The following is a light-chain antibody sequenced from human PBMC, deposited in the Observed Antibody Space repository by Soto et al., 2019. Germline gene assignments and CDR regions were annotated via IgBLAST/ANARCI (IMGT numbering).Light chain of an antibody. J-gene: IGLJ1*01. Sequence: QSVLTQPPSVSGAPGQRVTISCTGSSSNIGAGYDVHWYQQFPRTAPKLLIYGNSNRPSGVPDRFSGSKSGTSASLAITGLQAEDEADYYCQSYDSSLSGYVFGTGTKVNVL. CDR2: GNS. V-gene: IGLV1-40*01. CDR3: QSYDSSLSGYV. CDR1: SSNIGAGYD.